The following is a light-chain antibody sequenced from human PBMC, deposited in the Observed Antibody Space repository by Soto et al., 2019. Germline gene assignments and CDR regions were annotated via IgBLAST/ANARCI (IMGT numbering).Light chain of an antibody. V-gene: IGLV2-23*02. CDR1: SSDVGSYNL. CDR2: EVS. CDR3: CSYEGSRRNV. J-gene: IGLJ1*01. Sequence: QSVLTQPASVSGSPGQSITISCTGTSSDVGSYNLVSWYQQHPGKAPKLMIYEVSKRPSGVSNRFSGSKSGNTASLTISGLQAEDEADYYCCSYEGSRRNVFGTGTKVTV.